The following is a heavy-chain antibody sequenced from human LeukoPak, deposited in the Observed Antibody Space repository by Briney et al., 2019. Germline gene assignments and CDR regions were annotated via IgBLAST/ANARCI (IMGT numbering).Heavy chain of an antibody. D-gene: IGHD6-13*01. CDR2: ISGSGDST. Sequence: PGGSLRLSCAASGFTFSSYAMSWVRQAPGNGLEWVSTISGSGDSTYYADSVKGRFTISRDNSKNTLYLQMNSLRAEDTAVYHCARHAVAGPNYNFDYWGQGTLVTVSS. CDR1: GFTFSSYA. J-gene: IGHJ4*02. V-gene: IGHV3-23*01. CDR3: ARHAVAGPNYNFDY.